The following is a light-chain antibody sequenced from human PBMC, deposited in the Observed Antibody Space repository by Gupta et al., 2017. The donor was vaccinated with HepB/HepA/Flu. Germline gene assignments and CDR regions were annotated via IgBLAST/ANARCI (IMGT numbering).Light chain of an antibody. CDR2: TNN. CDR3: ATWDYSLNGVV. J-gene: IGLJ3*02. CDR1: NSNIGTNT. V-gene: IGLV1-44*01. Sequence: QSVLTQPPSASGTPGQRVTISCSGSNSNIGTNTVNWYHHVPGTAPKLLIHTNNQRPSGVPDRFSGSKSDTSASLAISGLQPEDEADYYCATWDYSLNGVVFGGGTKLTVL.